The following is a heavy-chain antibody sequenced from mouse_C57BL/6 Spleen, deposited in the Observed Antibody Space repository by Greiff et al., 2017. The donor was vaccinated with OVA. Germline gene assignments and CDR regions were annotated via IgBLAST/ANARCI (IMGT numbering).Heavy chain of an antibody. CDR3: ARGCNYLFYAMDY. V-gene: IGHV1-59*01. J-gene: IGHJ4*01. CDR1: GYTFTSYW. D-gene: IGHD2-1*01. Sequence: QVQLQQPGAELVRPGTSVKLSCKASGYTFTSYWMHWVKQRPGQGLEWIGVIDPSDSYTNYNQKFKGKATLAVDTSSSTAYMQLSSLTSEDSAVYYCARGCNYLFYAMDYWGQGTSVTVSS. CDR2: IDPSDSYT.